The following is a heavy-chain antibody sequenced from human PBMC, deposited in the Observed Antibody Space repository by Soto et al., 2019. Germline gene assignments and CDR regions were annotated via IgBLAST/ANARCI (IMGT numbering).Heavy chain of an antibody. CDR2: TYYSGST. J-gene: IGHJ1*01. Sequence: SETLSLTCIVSVGSLSSGSYYWSWIRQPPGKGLEWIGYTYYSGSTTYNPSLKSRVTISVDTSKNQFSLNLTSVTAADTAVYYWERDVEYGATWSPCFGVWGQGKLVT. CDR1: VGSLSSGSYY. D-gene: IGHD2-15*01. CDR3: ERDVEYGATWSPCFGV. V-gene: IGHV4-61*01.